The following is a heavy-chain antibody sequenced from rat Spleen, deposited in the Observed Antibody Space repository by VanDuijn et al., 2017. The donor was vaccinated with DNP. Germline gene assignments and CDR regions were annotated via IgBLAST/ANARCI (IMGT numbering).Heavy chain of an antibody. CDR1: GFTFSAYY. D-gene: IGHD4-3*01. V-gene: IGHV5-22*01. Sequence: EVRLVESGGGLVQPGRSLKLSCAASGFTFSAYYMAWVRQAPAKGLEWVAYIGSPAYAPYYADSVKGRFTISRDNAKSTLYLQMNSLRSEDMATYYCVRWNSGHFDYWGQGVMVTVSS. J-gene: IGHJ2*01. CDR3: VRWNSGHFDY. CDR2: IGSPAYAP.